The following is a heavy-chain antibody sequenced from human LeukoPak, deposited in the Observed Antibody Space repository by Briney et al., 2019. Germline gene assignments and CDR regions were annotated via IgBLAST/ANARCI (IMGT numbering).Heavy chain of an antibody. Sequence: SETLSLTCAVSGGSIGSSNWWSWVRQPPGKGLEWIGEIYHSGSTNYNPSLKSRVTISVDKSKNQFSLKLSSVTAADTAVYYCARDPASSSDINDYWGQGTLVTVSS. J-gene: IGHJ4*02. CDR1: GGSIGSSNW. D-gene: IGHD6-19*01. CDR2: IYHSGST. CDR3: ARDPASSSDINDY. V-gene: IGHV4-4*02.